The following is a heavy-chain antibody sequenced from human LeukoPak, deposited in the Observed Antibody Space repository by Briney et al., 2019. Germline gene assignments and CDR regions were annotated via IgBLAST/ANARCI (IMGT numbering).Heavy chain of an antibody. CDR1: GFTFSDYY. CDR2: ISSSGSTI. V-gene: IGHV3-11*04. J-gene: IGHJ4*02. Sequence: GGSLRLSCAASGFTFSDYYMSWIRQAPGKGLEWVSYISSSGSTIYYADSVKGRFTISRDNSKSTLYLQMNSLRAEDTAVYFCASATTAMVDYWGQGTLVTVSS. CDR3: ASATTAMVDY. D-gene: IGHD5-18*01.